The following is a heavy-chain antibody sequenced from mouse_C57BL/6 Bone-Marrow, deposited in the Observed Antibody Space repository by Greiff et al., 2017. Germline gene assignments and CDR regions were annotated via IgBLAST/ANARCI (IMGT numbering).Heavy chain of an antibody. J-gene: IGHJ2*01. CDR3: ASPFYGSSLDY. D-gene: IGHD1-1*01. CDR1: GYTFTSYW. Sequence: VQLQQPGAELVMPGASVKLSCKASGYTFTSYWMHWVKQRPGQGLEWIGEIDPSDSYTNYNQKFKGKSTLTLDKSSSTAYMQLSSLTSEDSAVYYFASPFYGSSLDYWGQGTTLTVSS. V-gene: IGHV1-69*01. CDR2: IDPSDSYT.